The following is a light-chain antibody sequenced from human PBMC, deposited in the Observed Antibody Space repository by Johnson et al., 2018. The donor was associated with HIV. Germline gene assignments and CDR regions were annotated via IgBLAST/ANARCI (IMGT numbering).Light chain of an antibody. V-gene: IGLV1-51*01. CDR3: GTWDSSLSAYV. J-gene: IGLJ1*01. Sequence: QLVLTQPPSVSAAPGQKVNISCSGSSSNIGNNYVSWYQQLPGTAPKVLIYDNNKRPSGIPDRFSGSKSGTSATLGITGLQTGDEADYYCGTWDSSLSAYVFGTGTKVTVL. CDR2: DNN. CDR1: SSNIGNNY.